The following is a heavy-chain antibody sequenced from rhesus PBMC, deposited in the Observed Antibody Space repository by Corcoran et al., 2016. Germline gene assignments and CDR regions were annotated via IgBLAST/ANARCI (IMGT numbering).Heavy chain of an antibody. CDR3: ARDFTMIVVIGEF. J-gene: IGHJ1*01. D-gene: IGHD3-28*01. V-gene: IGHV4-122*02. Sequence: QVQLQESGPGLVKPSETLSLTCAVSGGSISGGYYYWSWIRQPPGKGLEWIGYITYSGSTSYNPSLKSRVTISRDTSKNQFALTLSSVTAADTAVYYCARDFTMIVVIGEFWGQGALVTVSS. CDR1: GGSISGGYYY. CDR2: ITYSGST.